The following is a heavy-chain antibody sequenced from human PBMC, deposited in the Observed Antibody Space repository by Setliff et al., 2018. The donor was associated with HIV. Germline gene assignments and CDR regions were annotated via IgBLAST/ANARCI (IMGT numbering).Heavy chain of an antibody. D-gene: IGHD3-9*01. CDR3: AAPRGMSTILVY. V-gene: IGHV4-34*01. Sequence: SETLSLTCAVYGGSFSGYYWNWIRQSPGKGLEWIGEITHSGSTNYNPSLKSRVTISIDTSKNQFSLKVNSVTAADTAVYYCAAPRGMSTILVYWGQGSLVTVSS. J-gene: IGHJ4*02. CDR1: GGSFSGYY. CDR2: ITHSGST.